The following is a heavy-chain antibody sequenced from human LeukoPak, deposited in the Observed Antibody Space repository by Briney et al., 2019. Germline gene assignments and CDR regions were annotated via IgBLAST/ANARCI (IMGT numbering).Heavy chain of an antibody. Sequence: PSETLSLTCPVSGSSISTGYYWDWIRQPPGRGREWFGTFYHGGSTYYNPSLKSRVTISVDTSKNQFSLNLTSVTAADTAVYYCARALAVAGMGYYYYYMDVWGKGTTVTISS. CDR1: GSSISTGYY. CDR3: ARALAVAGMGYYYYYMDV. J-gene: IGHJ6*03. V-gene: IGHV4-38-2*02. CDR2: FYHGGST. D-gene: IGHD6-19*01.